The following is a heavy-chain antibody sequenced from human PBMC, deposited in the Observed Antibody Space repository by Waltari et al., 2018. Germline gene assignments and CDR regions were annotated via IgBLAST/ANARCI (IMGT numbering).Heavy chain of an antibody. D-gene: IGHD3-22*01. V-gene: IGHV3-48*04. J-gene: IGHJ4*02. Sequence: EVQLVESGGGLVQPGGSLRLSCAASGFTFSSYSMNWVRQAPGKGLEWVSYISSSSSTIYYADSVKGRFTISRDNAKNSLYLQMNSLRAEDTAVYYCARDYYDSLARPASVYWGQGTLVTVSS. CDR1: GFTFSSYS. CDR3: ARDYYDSLARPASVY. CDR2: ISSSSSTI.